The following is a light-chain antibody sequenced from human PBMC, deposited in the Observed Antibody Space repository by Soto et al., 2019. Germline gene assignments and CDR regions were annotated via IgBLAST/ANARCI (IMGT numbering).Light chain of an antibody. J-gene: IGLJ1*01. CDR1: SSDIDGFNY. V-gene: IGLV2-14*01. Sequence: QSALTQPASVSGSPGQSITISCTGTSSDIDGFNYVSWYQQHPGKAPKLMIYEVNNRPSGVSSRFSGSKSGYTASLSISGLQTEDEAEYYCTSYTSSTLRIVFGSGTKLTVL. CDR3: TSYTSSTLRIV. CDR2: EVN.